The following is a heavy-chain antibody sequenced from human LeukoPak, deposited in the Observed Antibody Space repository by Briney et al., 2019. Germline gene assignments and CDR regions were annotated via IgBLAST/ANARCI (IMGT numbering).Heavy chain of an antibody. CDR3: ARGGLPKPFDY. V-gene: IGHV3-48*03. J-gene: IGHJ4*02. CDR1: GFTLSSYE. D-gene: IGHD1-14*01. Sequence: GGSLRLSCAASGFTLSSYEMNWVRQAPGKGLEWVSYISSSGSIIYYADSVKGRFTISRDNAKNSLYLQMNSLRAEDTAVYYCARGGLPKPFDYWGQGTLVTVSS. CDR2: ISSSGSII.